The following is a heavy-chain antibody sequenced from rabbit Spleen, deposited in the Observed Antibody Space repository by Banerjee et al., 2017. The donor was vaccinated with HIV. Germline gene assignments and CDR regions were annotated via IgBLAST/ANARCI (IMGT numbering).Heavy chain of an antibody. CDR3: ARDLTDVIGWNFNL. Sequence: QSLEESGGDLVKPGASLTLTCTASGVSFSISSYMCWVRQAPGKGLEWIACIDAGSSGFTYFATWAKGRFAISKTSSTTVTLQMTSLTAADTATYFCARDLTDVIGWNFNLWGPGTLVTVS. J-gene: IGHJ4*01. CDR2: IDAGSSGFT. CDR1: GVSFSISSY. D-gene: IGHD1-1*01. V-gene: IGHV1S40*01.